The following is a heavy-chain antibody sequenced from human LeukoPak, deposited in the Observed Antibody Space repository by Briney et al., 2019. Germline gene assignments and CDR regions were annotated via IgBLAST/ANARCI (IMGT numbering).Heavy chain of an antibody. D-gene: IGHD5-18*01. V-gene: IGHV3-11*01. CDR1: GFTFSDYY. Sequence: GGSLRLFCAASGFTFSDYYMSWIRQAPGKGLEWVSHISRSGSNIYYADSVKGRFTITRDNAKNSLYLQINGLRAEDTAVYYCARGVRGYSYGARFDYWGQGTLVAVSS. CDR2: ISRSGSNI. CDR3: ARGVRGYSYGARFDY. J-gene: IGHJ4*02.